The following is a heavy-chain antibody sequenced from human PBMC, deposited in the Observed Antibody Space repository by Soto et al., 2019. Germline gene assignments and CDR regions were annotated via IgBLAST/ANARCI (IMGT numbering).Heavy chain of an antibody. CDR3: ARSNHVLRYFDWLFPTDFDY. V-gene: IGHV3-7*01. CDR2: IKQDGSEK. D-gene: IGHD3-9*01. J-gene: IGHJ4*02. CDR1: GFTFSSYW. Sequence: GGSLRLSCAASGFTFSSYWMSWVRQAPGKGLEWAANIKQDGSEKYYVDSVKGRFTISRDNAKNSLYLQMNSLRAEDTAVYYCARSNHVLRYFDWLFPTDFDYWGQGTLVTVSS.